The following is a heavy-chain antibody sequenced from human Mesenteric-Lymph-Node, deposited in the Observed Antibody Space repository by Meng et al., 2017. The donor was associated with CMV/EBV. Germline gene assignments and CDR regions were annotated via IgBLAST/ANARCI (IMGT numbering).Heavy chain of an antibody. Sequence: GESLKISCAASRFTFSDYYMSWIRQGPGKGLECISYISSSGGTTYYTDSVKGRFTISRDNTKNSLYLQMNSLRAEDTAVYYCARGQGSGSSNGDGFDYWGQGTLVTVSS. CDR3: ARGQGSGSSNGDGFDY. V-gene: IGHV3-11*04. CDR1: RFTFSDYY. J-gene: IGHJ4*02. D-gene: IGHD1-26*01. CDR2: ISSSGGTT.